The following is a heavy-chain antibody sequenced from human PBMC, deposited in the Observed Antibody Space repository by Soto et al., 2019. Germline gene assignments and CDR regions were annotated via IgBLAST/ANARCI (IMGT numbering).Heavy chain of an antibody. Sequence: ASVKVSCKASGYTFTSYAMNWVRQAPGQRLEWMGWINAGNGNTKYSQKFQGRVTITRDTSASTAYMELSSLRSEDTAVYYCARPGYYYGTGSYYPLDMDVWGKGTTVTVSS. CDR3: ARPGYYYGTGSYYPLDMDV. CDR2: INAGNGNT. J-gene: IGHJ6*03. V-gene: IGHV1-3*01. CDR1: GYTFTSYA. D-gene: IGHD3-10*01.